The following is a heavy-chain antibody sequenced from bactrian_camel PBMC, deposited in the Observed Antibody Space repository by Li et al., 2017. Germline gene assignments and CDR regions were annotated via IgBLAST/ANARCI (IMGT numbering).Heavy chain of an antibody. CDR1: GYTISYSGAC. CDR3: AARRRGSCLLDWTLYEN. D-gene: IGHD2*01. CDR2: ITDGTT. J-gene: IGHJ4*01. Sequence: VQLVESGGGSVQAGGSLTLSCVVSGYTISYSGACMGWFRQAPGKGREWVAVITDGTTSYTDSVKGRFTISQDNAKSNLYLQMNSLKPEDTATYYCAARRRGSCLLDWTLYENWGQGTQVTVS. V-gene: IGHV3S26*01.